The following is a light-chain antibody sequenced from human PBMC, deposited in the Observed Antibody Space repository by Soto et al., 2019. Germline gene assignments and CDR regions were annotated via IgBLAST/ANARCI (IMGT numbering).Light chain of an antibody. CDR3: QQYTLYLET. CDR1: QSSSKW. V-gene: IGKV1-5*01. J-gene: IGKJ1*01. CDR2: DAS. Sequence: DIQMTQSPSTLSASVGDRVIITCRASQSSSKWLAWYQQKPGKAPNLLIYDASSLQSGVPARLSGSGSGTEFTLTISYLQPDDFATYYCQQYTLYLETFGQGTKVEIK.